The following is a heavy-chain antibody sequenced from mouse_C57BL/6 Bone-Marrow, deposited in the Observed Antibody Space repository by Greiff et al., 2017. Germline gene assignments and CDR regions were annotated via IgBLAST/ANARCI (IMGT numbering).Heavy chain of an antibody. CDR2: IDPSDSYT. Sequence: VQLQQPGAELVKPGASVTMSCKASGYTFTSYWMQWVKQRPGQGLKWIGEIDPSDSYTNYNQKFTGKATLTVDTSSSTAYMQLRSLTSEDSAGYYCTRDLYYGNYDYSMDYWGQGTSVTVSS. CDR1: GYTFTSYW. CDR3: TRDLYYGNYDYSMDY. D-gene: IGHD2-1*01. V-gene: IGHV1-50*01. J-gene: IGHJ4*01.